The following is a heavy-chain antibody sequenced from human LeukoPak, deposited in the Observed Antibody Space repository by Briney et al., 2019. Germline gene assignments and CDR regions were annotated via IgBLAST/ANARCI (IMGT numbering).Heavy chain of an antibody. Sequence: PSETLSLTCTVSGYSISSGYYWGWIRQPPGKGLEWIGSIFHSGSTNYNPSLKSRVTISVDKSKNQFSLNLISVTAADTAIYYCGRNGAYNLDYWGQGTLVTVSS. D-gene: IGHD1-14*01. CDR2: IFHSGST. CDR1: GYSISSGYY. CDR3: GRNGAYNLDY. V-gene: IGHV4-38-2*02. J-gene: IGHJ4*02.